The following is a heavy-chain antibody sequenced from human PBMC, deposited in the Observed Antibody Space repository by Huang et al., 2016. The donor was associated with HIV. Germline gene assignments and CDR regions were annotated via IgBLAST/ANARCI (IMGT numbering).Heavy chain of an antibody. Sequence: QMQLQQRGAGLLKPSETLSLTCGVSGGSFTGNYLTWIRQAPGKGLDWIGEVNDSGATNYNPSLKGRVTISLDKANREVSLNLRSVTAADTAVYYCARQWTILEWLLGLDVWGQGTTVIVSS. CDR3: ARQWTILEWLLGLDV. CDR1: GGSFTGNY. CDR2: VNDSGAT. V-gene: IGHV4-34*02. J-gene: IGHJ6*02. D-gene: IGHD3-3*01.